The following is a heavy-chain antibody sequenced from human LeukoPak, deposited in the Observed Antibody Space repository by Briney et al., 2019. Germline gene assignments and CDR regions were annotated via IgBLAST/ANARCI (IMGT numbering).Heavy chain of an antibody. Sequence: GGSLRLSCATSGFRFSNSAFNWVRQAPGKGLEWVSVIYSGGSTYYADSVKGRFTISRDNSKNTLYLQMNSLRAEDTAVYYCARGRGYCSSTSCYGGGIWFDPWGQGTLVTVSS. D-gene: IGHD2-2*01. CDR1: GFRFSNSA. CDR2: IYSGGST. J-gene: IGHJ5*02. V-gene: IGHV3-53*01. CDR3: ARGRGYCSSTSCYGGGIWFDP.